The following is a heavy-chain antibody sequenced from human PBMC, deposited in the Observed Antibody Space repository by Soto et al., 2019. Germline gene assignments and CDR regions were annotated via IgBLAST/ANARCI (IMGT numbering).Heavy chain of an antibody. Sequence: GGSLRLSCAASGFTFSSYDMHWVRQATGKGLEWVSAIGTAGDTYYPGSVKGRFTISRENAKNSLYLQMNSLRAEDTAVYYCARGYSSSWYHLAYYYGMYVWGQGTTVTVSS. V-gene: IGHV3-13*01. D-gene: IGHD6-13*01. CDR2: IGTAGDT. CDR1: GFTFSSYD. J-gene: IGHJ6*02. CDR3: ARGYSSSWYHLAYYYGMYV.